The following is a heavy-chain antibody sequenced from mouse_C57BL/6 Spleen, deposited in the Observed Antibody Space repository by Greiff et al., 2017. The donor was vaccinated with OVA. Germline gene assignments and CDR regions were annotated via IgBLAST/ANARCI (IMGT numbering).Heavy chain of an antibody. D-gene: IGHD2-3*01. J-gene: IGHJ4*01. Sequence: EVQLVESGGGLVQPKGSLKLSCAASGFSFNTYAMNWVRQAPGKGLEWVARIRSKSNNYATYYADSVKDRFTISRDESESMLYLQMNHLKTEDTAMYYCVRPLFYDGYYEGGAMDYWGQGTSVTVSS. CDR3: VRPLFYDGYYEGGAMDY. V-gene: IGHV10-1*01. CDR2: IRSKSNNYAT. CDR1: GFSFNTYA.